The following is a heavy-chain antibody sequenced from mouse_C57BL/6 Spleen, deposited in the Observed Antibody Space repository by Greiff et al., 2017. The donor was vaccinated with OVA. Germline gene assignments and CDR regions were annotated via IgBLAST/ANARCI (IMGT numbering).Heavy chain of an antibody. CDR3: ATAQTHFDY. V-gene: IGHV1-82*01. Sequence: QVQLQQSGPELVKPGASVKISCKASGYAFSSSWMNWVKQRPGKGLEWIGRIYPGGGDTNYNGKFKGKATLTADKSSSTAYMQLSSLTSEDSAVYFGATAQTHFDYWGQGTTLTVSS. CDR2: IYPGGGDT. CDR1: GYAFSSSW. D-gene: IGHD3-2*02. J-gene: IGHJ2*01.